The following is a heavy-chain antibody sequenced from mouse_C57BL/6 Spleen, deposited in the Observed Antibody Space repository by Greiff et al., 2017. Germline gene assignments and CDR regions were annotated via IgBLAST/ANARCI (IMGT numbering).Heavy chain of an antibody. CDR1: GFTFSDYG. V-gene: IGHV5-15*01. Sequence: EVQVVESGGGLVQPGASLKLSCAASGFTFSDYGMAWVRQAPRKGPEWVAFISTLAYSIYYADTVAGQFTLSRENAKNTPYLEMSSLRSVDTALYDYDRPGYYGEGGNYFDYWGQGTTLTVSS. CDR3: DRPGYYGEGGNYFDY. J-gene: IGHJ2*01. CDR2: ISTLAYSI. D-gene: IGHD1-1*01.